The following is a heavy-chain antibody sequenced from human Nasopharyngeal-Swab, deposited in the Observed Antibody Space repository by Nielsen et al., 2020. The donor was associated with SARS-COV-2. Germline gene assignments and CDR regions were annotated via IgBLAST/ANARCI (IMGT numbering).Heavy chain of an antibody. Sequence: VRQAPGKGLEWVSVIYSGGSRHYADSGKGRFTISRDNSKNALYLQMNSLRAEDTAVYYCARSRLPGVFSVTASWYFDLWGRGTLVTVSS. CDR3: ARSRLPGVFSVTASWYFDL. V-gene: IGHV3-53*01. CDR2: IYSGGSR. D-gene: IGHD2-21*02. J-gene: IGHJ2*01.